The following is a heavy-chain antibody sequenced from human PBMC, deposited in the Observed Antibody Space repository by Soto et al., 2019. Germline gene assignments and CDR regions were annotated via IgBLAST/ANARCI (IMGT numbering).Heavy chain of an antibody. CDR1: GGTFSSYA. Sequence: SVKVSCKASGGTFSSYAISWVRQAPGQGLEWMGGIIPIFGTANYAQKFQGRVTITADESTSTAYMELSSLRSEDTAVYYCARGYAAATIGPLFDYWGQGTLVTVSS. CDR3: ARGYAAATIGPLFDY. J-gene: IGHJ4*02. V-gene: IGHV1-69*13. CDR2: IIPIFGTA. D-gene: IGHD6-25*01.